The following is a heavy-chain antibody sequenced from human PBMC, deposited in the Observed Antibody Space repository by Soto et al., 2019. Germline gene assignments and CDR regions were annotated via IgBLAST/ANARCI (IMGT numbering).Heavy chain of an antibody. CDR3: ARHAYDILTGDYRAAFDI. J-gene: IGHJ3*02. Sequence: SETLSLTCTVSGGSISSSSYYWGWIRQPPGKGLEWIGSIYYSGSTYYNPSLKSRVTISVDTSKNQFSLQLSSVTAADTAVYYCARHAYDILTGDYRAAFDIWGQGTMVTVSS. D-gene: IGHD3-9*01. V-gene: IGHV4-39*01. CDR2: IYYSGST. CDR1: GGSISSSSYY.